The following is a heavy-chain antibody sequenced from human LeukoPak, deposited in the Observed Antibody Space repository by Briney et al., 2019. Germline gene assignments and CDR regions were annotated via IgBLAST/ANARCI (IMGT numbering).Heavy chain of an antibody. Sequence: GGSLRLSCAASGFTFSSYSMNWVRQAPGKGLEWVSYISSSSSTIYYADSVKGRFTISRDNSKNTLYLQMNSLRAEDTAVYYCARVWYSSRWYYYMDVWGNGTTVTVSS. V-gene: IGHV3-48*01. D-gene: IGHD6-19*01. J-gene: IGHJ6*03. CDR3: ARVWYSSRWYYYMDV. CDR2: ISSSSSTI. CDR1: GFTFSSYS.